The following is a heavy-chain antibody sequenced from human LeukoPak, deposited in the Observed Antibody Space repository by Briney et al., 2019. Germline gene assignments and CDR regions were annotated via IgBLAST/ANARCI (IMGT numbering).Heavy chain of an antibody. D-gene: IGHD6-19*01. CDR1: GFTFSSYS. Sequence: GGSLRLSCAASGFTFSSYSMNWVRQAPGKGLEWVSSISSSSSYIYCADSVKGRFTISRDNAKNSLYLQMNSLRAEDTAVYYCAGSSGWYYFDYWGQGTLVTVSS. CDR3: AGSSGWYYFDY. J-gene: IGHJ4*02. V-gene: IGHV3-21*01. CDR2: ISSSSSYI.